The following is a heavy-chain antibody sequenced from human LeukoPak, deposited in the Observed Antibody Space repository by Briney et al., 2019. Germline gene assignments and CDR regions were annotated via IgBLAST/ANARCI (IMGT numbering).Heavy chain of an antibody. CDR2: IKQDGGEK. Sequence: GGSLRLSCAASGFTLSGYLMSWLRQAPGKGLEWVANIKQDGGEKYYVDSVKGRFTISRDNAKNSLYLQMNSLRAEDTAVYYCARDRGFGQADVWGKGTTVTVSS. J-gene: IGHJ6*04. CDR1: GFTLSGYL. V-gene: IGHV3-7*01. D-gene: IGHD3-10*01. CDR3: ARDRGFGQADV.